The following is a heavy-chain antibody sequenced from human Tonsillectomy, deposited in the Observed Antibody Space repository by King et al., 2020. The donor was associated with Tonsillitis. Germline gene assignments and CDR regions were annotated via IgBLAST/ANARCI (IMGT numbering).Heavy chain of an antibody. J-gene: IGHJ4*02. CDR2: IITTSTYI. V-gene: IGHV3-21*01. D-gene: IGHD2-8*01. CDR3: ARGNGDN. Sequence: VQLVESGGGLVKPGGSLRLSCAASGFTFSSYSMNWVRQAPGKGLEWVSSIITTSTYIYLADSVKGRFTISRDNAKNSLYLQMSSLRAEDTAVYYCARGNGDNWGQGTLVTVSS. CDR1: GFTFSSYS.